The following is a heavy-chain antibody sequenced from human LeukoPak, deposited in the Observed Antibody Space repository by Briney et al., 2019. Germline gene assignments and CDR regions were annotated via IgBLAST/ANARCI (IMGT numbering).Heavy chain of an antibody. CDR2: INPNSGGT. J-gene: IGHJ4*02. Sequence: GASVKVSCKASVYTFTGYYMHWVRQAPGQGLEWMGRINPNSGGTNYAQKFQGRVTMTRDTSISKAYMELSRLRSDDTAVYYCARDSPGDYYDSSGFDYWGQGTLVTVSS. CDR1: VYTFTGYY. CDR3: ARDSPGDYYDSSGFDY. D-gene: IGHD3-22*01. V-gene: IGHV1-2*06.